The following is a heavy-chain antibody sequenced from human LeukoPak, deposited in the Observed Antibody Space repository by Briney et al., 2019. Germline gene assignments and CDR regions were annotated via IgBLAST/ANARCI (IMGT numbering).Heavy chain of an antibody. D-gene: IGHD3-10*01. J-gene: IGHJ4*02. V-gene: IGHV3-33*01. Sequence: GGSLRLSRAASGFAFNTYAMHWVRHAPGKGLEWVTLIWHDGSHKFYIDSVRGRFTTSRDNSRNTVYLQMNGLRAEDTAVYYCARVIFGSGSYPDYWGQGTLVTVSS. CDR3: ARVIFGSGSYPDY. CDR2: IWHDGSHK. CDR1: GFAFNTYA.